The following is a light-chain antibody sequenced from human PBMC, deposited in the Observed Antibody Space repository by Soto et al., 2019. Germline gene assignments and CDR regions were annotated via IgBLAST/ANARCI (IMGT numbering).Light chain of an antibody. CDR1: QSVRSN. V-gene: IGKV3-15*01. J-gene: IGKJ4*01. CDR2: AAS. CDR3: QHYDHWPLT. Sequence: EIAMTQSPATLSVSPGDRATLSCRASQSVRSNLAWYQQKPGQTPRLLIYAASTRATGIPARFSGSGSGTEFALTISSLQSEDFAVYFCQHYDHWPLTFGGGTKVDI.